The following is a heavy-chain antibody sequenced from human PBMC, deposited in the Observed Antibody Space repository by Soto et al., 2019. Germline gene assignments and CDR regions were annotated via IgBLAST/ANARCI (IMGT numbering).Heavy chain of an antibody. V-gene: IGHV2-5*02. Sequence: QITLKESGPTLVKPTQTLTLTCTFSGFSLSTSGVGVGWIRQPPGKALEWLALIYWDDGKRYSPSLKSRLTITTDTSKNHVVLTMTNMDPVDTATYYSAHRPLQLYSSSWYERHADWYFDLWGHGTLVTVSS. CDR2: IYWDDGK. CDR1: GFSLSTSGVG. J-gene: IGHJ2*01. D-gene: IGHD6-13*01. CDR3: AHRPLQLYSSSWYERHADWYFDL.